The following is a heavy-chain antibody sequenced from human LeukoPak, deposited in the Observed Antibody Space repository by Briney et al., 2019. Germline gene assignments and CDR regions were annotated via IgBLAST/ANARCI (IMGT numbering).Heavy chain of an antibody. J-gene: IGHJ2*01. V-gene: IGHV4-59*01. CDR1: GGSIGSYY. Sequence: SETLSLTCTVSGGSIGSYYWSWIRQSPGKGLEWIGYIYYSGRIIYSPSLKSRVTISLDTPKNEFSLRLSSVTAADTAEYYCARGSVRDYHWYFDLWGRGTLVTVSS. CDR3: ARGSVRDYHWYFDL. D-gene: IGHD5-24*01. CDR2: IYYSGRI.